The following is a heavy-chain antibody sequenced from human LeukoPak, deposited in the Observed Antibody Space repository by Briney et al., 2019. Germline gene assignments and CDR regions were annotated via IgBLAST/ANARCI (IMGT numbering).Heavy chain of an antibody. D-gene: IGHD6-19*01. CDR1: GYSFTNYW. V-gene: IGHV5-51*01. J-gene: IGHJ6*02. CDR2: IYPGDSDT. Sequence: GESLKISCKGSGYSFTNYWIAWVRQMPGKGLEWMGIIYPGDSDTRYSPSFQGQVTISADKSISTAYVQWSGLKASDTAMYYCARLTFDSSGWMNGMDVWGQGTTVTVSS. CDR3: ARLTFDSSGWMNGMDV.